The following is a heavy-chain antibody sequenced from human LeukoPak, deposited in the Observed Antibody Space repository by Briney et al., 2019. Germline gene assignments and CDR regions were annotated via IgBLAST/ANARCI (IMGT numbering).Heavy chain of an antibody. CDR2: IYSGGST. CDR1: GFTFSSNY. Sequence: GGSLRLSCAASGFTFSSNYMSWVRQAPGKGLEWASVIYSGGSTYYADSVKGRFTISRDNSKNTLYLQMNSLRAEDTAVYYCASQVYGSGPFDPWGQGTLVTVSS. CDR3: ASQVYGSGPFDP. D-gene: IGHD3-10*01. V-gene: IGHV3-66*04. J-gene: IGHJ5*02.